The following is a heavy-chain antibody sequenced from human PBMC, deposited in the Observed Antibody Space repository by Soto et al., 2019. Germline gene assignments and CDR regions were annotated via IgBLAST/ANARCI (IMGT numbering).Heavy chain of an antibody. V-gene: IGHV3-74*01. CDR3: AIQDCTNDVCREAAVTVGGALES. Sequence: EVQLVQSGGGLAQPGKSLRLSCAASGFTFRKFWMHWVRQVPGKGPVWVSYISSDGTTTDYADSVKGRFTISRDNAKDTLYLQVDSLRAEDPDVYSCAIQDCTNDVCREAAVTVGGALESWGQGTLVTVSS. J-gene: IGHJ1*01. CDR1: GFTFRKFW. CDR2: ISSDGTTT. D-gene: IGHD2-8*01.